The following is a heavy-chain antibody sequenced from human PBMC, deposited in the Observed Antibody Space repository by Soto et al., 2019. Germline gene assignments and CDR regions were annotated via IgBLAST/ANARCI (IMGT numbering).Heavy chain of an antibody. CDR3: ARDGWRVGDYYYGMDV. J-gene: IGHJ6*02. D-gene: IGHD6-19*01. Sequence: GSLRLSCAASGFTFSSYEMNWVLQAPGKGLEWVSYISSSGSTIYYADSVKGRFTISRDNAKNSLYLQMNSLRAEDTAVYYCARDGWRVGDYYYGMDVWGQGTTVTVSS. CDR2: ISSSGSTI. CDR1: GFTFSSYE. V-gene: IGHV3-48*03.